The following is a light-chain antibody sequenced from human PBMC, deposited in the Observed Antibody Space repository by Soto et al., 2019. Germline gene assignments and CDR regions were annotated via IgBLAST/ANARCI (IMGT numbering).Light chain of an antibody. CDR2: GNS. Sequence: QSVLTQPPSVSGAPGQRVTISCTGSSSIGAGYDVHWYQQLPGTAPKLLIYGNSNRPSGVPDRFSGSKSGTSASLAITGLQAEDEADYYCQSYDSSLSVWVFGGGTKLTVL. V-gene: IGLV1-40*01. CDR1: SSIGAGYD. J-gene: IGLJ3*02. CDR3: QSYDSSLSVWV.